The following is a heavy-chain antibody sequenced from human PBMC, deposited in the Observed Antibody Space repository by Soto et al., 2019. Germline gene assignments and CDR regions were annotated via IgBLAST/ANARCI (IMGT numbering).Heavy chain of an antibody. CDR3: ARDHKLDIVVVVAASLPDY. V-gene: IGHV1-46*03. CDR1: GYTFTSYY. Sequence: GASVKVSCKASGYTFTSYYMHWVRQAPGQGLEWMGIINPSGGSTSYAQKFQGRVTMTRDTSTSTVYMELSSLRSEDTAVYYCARDHKLDIVVVVAASLPDYWGQGTLVTVSS. D-gene: IGHD2-15*01. J-gene: IGHJ4*02. CDR2: INPSGGST.